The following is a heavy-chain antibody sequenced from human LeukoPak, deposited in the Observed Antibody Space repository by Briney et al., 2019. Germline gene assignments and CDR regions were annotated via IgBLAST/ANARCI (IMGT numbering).Heavy chain of an antibody. CDR2: ISPYNGNT. J-gene: IGHJ4*02. CDR1: GYTFRSYG. CDR3: ARDGGYFDY. V-gene: IGHV1-18*01. Sequence: ASVKVSCKASGYTFRSYGFSGVRQAPAQGLEWMGWISPYNGNTDYAQTFQGRVTMTTDTSTSTAYMELRSLRFDDTAVYYCARDGGYFDYWGRGTLVTVSS.